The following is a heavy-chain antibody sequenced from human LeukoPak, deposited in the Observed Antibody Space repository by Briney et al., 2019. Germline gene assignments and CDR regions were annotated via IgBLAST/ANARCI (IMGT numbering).Heavy chain of an antibody. Sequence: GGSLRLSCAASGFTFSDYYMSWIRQAPGKGLEGVSYISSSGSTIYYADSVKGRFTISRDNAKNSLYLQMNSLRAEDTAVYYCARSEVVPAASVDYWGQGTLVTVSS. V-gene: IGHV3-11*01. CDR3: ARSEVVPAASVDY. CDR2: ISSSGSTI. CDR1: GFTFSDYY. D-gene: IGHD2-2*01. J-gene: IGHJ4*02.